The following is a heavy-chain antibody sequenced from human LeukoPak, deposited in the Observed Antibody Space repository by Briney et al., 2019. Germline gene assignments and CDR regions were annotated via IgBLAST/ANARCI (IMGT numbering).Heavy chain of an antibody. D-gene: IGHD3-10*01. V-gene: IGHV3-7*01. CDR3: ARALWSGPVYYGMDV. CDR2: INSDGSEG. CDR1: GFTFSGFW. J-gene: IGHJ6*02. Sequence: GGSLRLSCAVSGFTFSGFWMSWSRQAPGKGLEWVASINSDGSEGYYADVVKGRFTISRDNAKNSLYLQMNSLRAEDTAVYYCARALWSGPVYYGMDVWGQGTTVTVSS.